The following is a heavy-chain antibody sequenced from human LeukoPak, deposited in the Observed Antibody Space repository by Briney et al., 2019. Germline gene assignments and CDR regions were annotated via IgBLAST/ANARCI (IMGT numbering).Heavy chain of an antibody. CDR1: GFTFGRYS. Sequence: GGSLRLSCAASGFTFGRYSMNWVRQAPGKGLEWVSSISSGSGYIYYADSVKGRFTISRDNAKNSLYLQMDSLRDEDTAVYYCARDDGKFGSGYYWGQGTLVTVSS. CDR3: ARDDGKFGSGYY. J-gene: IGHJ4*02. CDR2: ISSGSGYI. D-gene: IGHD3-10*01. V-gene: IGHV3-21*01.